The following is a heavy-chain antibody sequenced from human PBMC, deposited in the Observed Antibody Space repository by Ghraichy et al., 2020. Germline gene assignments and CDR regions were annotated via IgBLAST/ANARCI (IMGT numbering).Heavy chain of an antibody. CDR3: AGTTVVMDFDY. CDR2: IYTSGST. J-gene: IGHJ4*02. D-gene: IGHD4-23*01. V-gene: IGHV4-4*09. Sequence: SQTLSLTCTVSGGSISSYYWSWIRQPPGKGLEWIGYIYTSGSTNYNPSLKSRVTISVDTSKNQFSLKLSSVTAADTAVYYCAGTTVVMDFDYWGQGTLVTVSS. CDR1: GGSISSYY.